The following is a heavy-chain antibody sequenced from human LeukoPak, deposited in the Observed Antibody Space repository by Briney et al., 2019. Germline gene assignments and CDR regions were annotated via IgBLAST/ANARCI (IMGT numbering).Heavy chain of an antibody. CDR1: GSTFDDYA. CDR3: AKSGVEWNSVSGYDY. V-gene: IGHV3-43D*03. D-gene: IGHD3-10*01. J-gene: IGHJ4*02. CDR2: ISWDGGST. Sequence: GGSLRLSCAASGSTFDDYAMHWVRQAPGKGLEWVSLISWDGGSTYYADSVKGRFTISRDNSKNSLYLQMNSLRDEDTALYYCAKSGVEWNSVSGYDYWGQGTLVTVSS.